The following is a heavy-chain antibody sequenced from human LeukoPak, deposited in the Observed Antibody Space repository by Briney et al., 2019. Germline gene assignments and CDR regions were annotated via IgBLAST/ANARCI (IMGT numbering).Heavy chain of an antibody. CDR2: IWYDGSNK. J-gene: IGHJ4*02. Sequence: GGSLRLSCAASGFTFSSYGMHWVRQAPGKGLEWVAVIWYDGSNKYYADSVKGRFTISRDNSKNTLYLQMNSLRAEDTAVYYWAKDQGGSAYDYGAQEPLVTAPS. CDR1: GFTFSSYG. D-gene: IGHD2-15*01. V-gene: IGHV3-33*06. CDR3: AKDQGGSAYDY.